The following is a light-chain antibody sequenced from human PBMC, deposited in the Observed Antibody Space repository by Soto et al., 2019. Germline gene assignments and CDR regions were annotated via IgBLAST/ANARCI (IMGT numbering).Light chain of an antibody. CDR1: SSDVGGYNY. J-gene: IGLJ3*02. Sequence: QSALAQPASVSGSPGQSITISCSGTSSDVGGYNYVSWYHHHPGKAPKLLIYEVTNRPSGVSNRFSGYKSGNTASLTISGLQAEDEAAYYCKSYTRSSTWVFGGGTKLTVL. CDR3: KSYTRSSTWV. V-gene: IGLV2-14*01. CDR2: EVT.